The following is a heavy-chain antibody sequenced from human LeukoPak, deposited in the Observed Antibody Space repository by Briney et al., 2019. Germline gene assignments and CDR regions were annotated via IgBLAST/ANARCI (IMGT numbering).Heavy chain of an antibody. CDR2: ISSDGGTT. V-gene: IGHV3-64D*09. D-gene: IGHD6-13*01. CDR3: VKDSSSWPYYFDY. CDR1: GFTFSSYA. Sequence: GGSLRLSCSASGFTFSSYAMHWGRQAPGKGLESVSAISSDGGTTFYADSVKGIFTISRDNSTNTLFLQMSSLRADDTAVYYCVKDSSSWPYYFDYWGQGTLVTVSS. J-gene: IGHJ4*02.